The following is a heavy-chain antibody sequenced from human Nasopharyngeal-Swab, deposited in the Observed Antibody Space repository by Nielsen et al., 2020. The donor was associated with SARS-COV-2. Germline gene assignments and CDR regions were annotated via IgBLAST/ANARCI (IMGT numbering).Heavy chain of an antibody. J-gene: IGHJ4*02. V-gene: IGHV3-48*03. Sequence: WIRQPPGKGLEWVSYISSGGSTTPYADSVTGRFTISRDNAKNSLYLQMNSLRVEDTAVYYCARDGVTTVPTGEDYWGQGTLVTVSS. CDR3: ARDGVTTVPTGEDY. D-gene: IGHD4-17*01. CDR2: ISSGGSTT.